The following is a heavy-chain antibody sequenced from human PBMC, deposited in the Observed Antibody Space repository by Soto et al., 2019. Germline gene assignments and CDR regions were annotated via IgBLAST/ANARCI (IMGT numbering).Heavy chain of an antibody. J-gene: IGHJ6*02. CDR2: IYPGDSDT. V-gene: IGHV5-51*01. CDR1: GYSFTSYW. Sequence: PGESLKISCKGSGYSFTSYWIGWVRQMPGKGLEWMGIIYPGDSDTRYSPSFQGQVTISADKSISTAYLQWSSLKASDTAMYYCARQEGVVIGSGYYYYYYGMDVWCQGTTVTVSS. CDR3: ARQEGVVIGSGYYYYYYGMDV. D-gene: IGHD3-22*01.